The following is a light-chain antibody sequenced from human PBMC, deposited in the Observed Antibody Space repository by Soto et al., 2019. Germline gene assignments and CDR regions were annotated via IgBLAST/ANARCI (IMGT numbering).Light chain of an antibody. CDR2: DAY. V-gene: IGKV3-11*01. CDR1: QSIHTS. Sequence: VLTQSPATLSLSPGETATLSCRASQSIHTSLAWSQQKPGQPPRLVIYDAYLIANGVPARFGGSGSGTDFTPTITSLEPEDFAVYYCQQRNVWPPITFGQGTRLEIK. CDR3: QQRNVWPPIT. J-gene: IGKJ5*01.